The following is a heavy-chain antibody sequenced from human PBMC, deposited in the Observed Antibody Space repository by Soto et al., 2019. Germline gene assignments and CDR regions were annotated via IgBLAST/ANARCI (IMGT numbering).Heavy chain of an antibody. J-gene: IGHJ5*02. CDR3: ARDPIWTYTWNYARLNYLDP. V-gene: IGHV1-3*04. CDR1: GYTFTNNV. D-gene: IGHD1-7*01. CDR2: IHTAKGNT. Sequence: GASVKVSCKASGYTFTNNVIHWLRQAPGQTLDWMGWIHTAKGNTKYSQKFEARVTLTRDTAASTAYMELNSLRSDDTAVYYCARDPIWTYTWNYARLNYLDPWGQGTLVTVSS.